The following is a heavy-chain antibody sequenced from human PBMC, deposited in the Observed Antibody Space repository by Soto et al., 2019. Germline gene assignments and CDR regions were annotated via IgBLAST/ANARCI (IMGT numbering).Heavy chain of an antibody. D-gene: IGHD2-15*01. J-gene: IGHJ6*02. CDR1: GFTFSSYA. CDR2: ISYDGSNK. Sequence: QAQLVESGGGVVQPGRSLRLSCAASGFTFSSYAMHWVRQAPGKGLEWVAVISYDGSNKYYADSVKGRFTISRDNAKNTLYLQMNSLIAEATAVYYCARDYCSGGSCLVGGMDVWGQGTTVTVSS. CDR3: ARDYCSGGSCLVGGMDV. V-gene: IGHV3-30-3*01.